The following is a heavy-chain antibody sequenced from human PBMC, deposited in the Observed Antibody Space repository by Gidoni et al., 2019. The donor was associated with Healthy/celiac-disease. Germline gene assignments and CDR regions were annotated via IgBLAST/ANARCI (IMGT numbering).Heavy chain of an antibody. D-gene: IGHD4-17*01. Sequence: QLQLQESGPGLVKPSETLSLTSTVSSGSISSSSYYWCWIRQPPGKGLEWIVSIYYSGSTYYNPSLKSRVTISVDTSKNQFSLKLSSVTAADTAVYYCARVIIGGDYGGSFDYWGQGTLVTVSS. J-gene: IGHJ4*02. CDR2: IYYSGST. V-gene: IGHV4-39*01. CDR3: ARVIIGGDYGGSFDY. CDR1: SGSISSSSYY.